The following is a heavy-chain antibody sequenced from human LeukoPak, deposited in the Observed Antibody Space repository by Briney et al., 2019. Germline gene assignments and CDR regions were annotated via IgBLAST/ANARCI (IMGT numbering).Heavy chain of an antibody. Sequence: KAPESLSLTSTLSRASISRDDWSSSRQPPGKGLGWIGCIYYSGSTNYNPALTSRVTISEDTSKNQISLKLSSVTAADTAVYYCARVRGYYDSSGYDYWGQGTLVTVSS. D-gene: IGHD3-22*01. J-gene: IGHJ4*02. V-gene: IGHV4-59*01. CDR1: RASISRDD. CDR3: ARVRGYYDSSGYDY. CDR2: IYYSGST.